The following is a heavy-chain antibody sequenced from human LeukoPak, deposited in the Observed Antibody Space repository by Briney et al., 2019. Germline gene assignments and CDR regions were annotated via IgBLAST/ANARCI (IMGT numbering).Heavy chain of an antibody. CDR3: ARDSVNWEDPPYGMDV. CDR2: MYYSGTT. D-gene: IGHD1-26*01. CDR1: GGSITSYY. Sequence: SETLSLTCAVSGGSITSYYRSWIRQSPGKGLEWIGFMYYSGTTNYNPSLKSRVTISVDTSKNQFSLKLSSVTAADTAVYYCARDSVNWEDPPYGMDVWGQGTTVTVSS. J-gene: IGHJ6*02. V-gene: IGHV4-59*01.